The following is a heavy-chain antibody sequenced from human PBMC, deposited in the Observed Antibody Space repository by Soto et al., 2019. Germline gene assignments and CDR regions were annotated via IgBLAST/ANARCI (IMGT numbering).Heavy chain of an antibody. V-gene: IGHV4-34*01. J-gene: IGHJ4*02. CDR3: ARAYGGNPGVFDY. CDR2: INHSGST. CDR1: GRSFSGYY. Sequence: QVQLQQWGAGLLKPSETLSLTCAVYGRSFSGYYWSWIRQPPGKGLEWIGEINHSGSTNYNPSLKRRVTISVDTPQTQFSLNLSSVTAADTAVYYCARAYGGNPGVFDYWGQGTLVTVSS. D-gene: IGHD4-17*01.